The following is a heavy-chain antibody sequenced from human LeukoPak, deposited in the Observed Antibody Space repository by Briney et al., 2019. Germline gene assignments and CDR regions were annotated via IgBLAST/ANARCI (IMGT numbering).Heavy chain of an antibody. CDR1: GFTFSSYA. CDR3: ARVIPADYGDYWEDYFDY. Sequence: QPGRSLRLSCAASGFTFSSYAMHWVRQAPGKGLEWVAVISYHGSNKYYADSVKGRFTISRDNSKNTLYLQMNSLRAEDTAVYYCARVIPADYGDYWEDYFDYWGQGTLVTVSS. CDR2: ISYHGSNK. J-gene: IGHJ4*02. V-gene: IGHV3-30-3*01. D-gene: IGHD4-17*01.